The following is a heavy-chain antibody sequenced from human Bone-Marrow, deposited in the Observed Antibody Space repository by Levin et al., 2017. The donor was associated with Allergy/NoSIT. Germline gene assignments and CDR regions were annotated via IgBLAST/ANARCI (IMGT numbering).Heavy chain of an antibody. Sequence: PGASVKVSCAASGFSFSLHAMTWVRQAPGKGLEWVSSVSGTGESTYYADSVKGRFTISRDNSKNTVYLQMSSLRVEDTAMYYWAKVTGRHLLDQRFWRGSVYYFDSWGQGTQVTVS. V-gene: IGHV3-23*01. CDR3: AKVTGRHLLDQRFWRGSVYYFDS. J-gene: IGHJ4*02. CDR2: VSGTGEST. D-gene: IGHD3-3*01. CDR1: GFSFSLHA.